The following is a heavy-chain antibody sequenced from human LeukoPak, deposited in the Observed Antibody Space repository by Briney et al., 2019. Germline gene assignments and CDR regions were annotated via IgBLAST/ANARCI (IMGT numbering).Heavy chain of an antibody. Sequence: GGSLRLSCAASGFTFSNAWMSWVRQAPGKGLEWVGRIKSKTDGGTTDYAAPVKGRFTISRNDSKNTLYLQMNSLKTEDTAVYYCTTANIVVVVAALREVRDYWSQGTLVTVSS. CDR2: IKSKTDGGTT. D-gene: IGHD2-15*01. CDR1: GFTFSNAW. CDR3: TTANIVVVVAALREVRDY. V-gene: IGHV3-15*01. J-gene: IGHJ4*02.